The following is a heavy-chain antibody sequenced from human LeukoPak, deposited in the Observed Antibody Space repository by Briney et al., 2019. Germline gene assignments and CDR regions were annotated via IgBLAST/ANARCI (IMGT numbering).Heavy chain of an antibody. Sequence: GGTLRLSCAASGFTVSTEVMTWGRQAPGKGLEWVSAISGSGGSTYYADSVKGRFTISRDNSKNTLYLQMNSLGADDTAVYYCAKGNLRYFDYWGQGTLVTVSS. D-gene: IGHD1-7*01. CDR2: ISGSGGST. V-gene: IGHV3-23*01. CDR1: GFTVSTEV. CDR3: AKGNLRYFDY. J-gene: IGHJ4*02.